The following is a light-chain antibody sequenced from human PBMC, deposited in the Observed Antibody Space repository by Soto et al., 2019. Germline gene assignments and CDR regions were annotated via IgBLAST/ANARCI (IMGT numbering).Light chain of an antibody. Sequence: IQMTQSPSTLSASVGDRVTITCRASQTISNWLAWYQQKPGKAPKLLIYDASSLQSGVPSRFSGRGSGTEFTLTISRLQPDDFATYYCQQYNFFPRTFGQGTKVDIK. CDR1: QTISNW. CDR3: QQYNFFPRT. J-gene: IGKJ1*01. V-gene: IGKV1-5*01. CDR2: DAS.